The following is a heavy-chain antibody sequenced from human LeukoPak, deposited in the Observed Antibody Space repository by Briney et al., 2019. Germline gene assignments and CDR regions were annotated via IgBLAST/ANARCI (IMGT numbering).Heavy chain of an antibody. CDR2: INWNGGST. V-gene: IGHV3-20*04. D-gene: IGHD1-26*01. J-gene: IGHJ4*02. CDR1: GFAFDDYG. CDR3: ARVGSGSYSAFDY. Sequence: GGSLRLSCAASGFAFDDYGMSWVRHAPGKGLEWVSGINWNGGSTGYADSVKGRFTISRDNAKNSLYLQMNSLRAEDTALYYCARVGSGSYSAFDYWGQGTLVTVSS.